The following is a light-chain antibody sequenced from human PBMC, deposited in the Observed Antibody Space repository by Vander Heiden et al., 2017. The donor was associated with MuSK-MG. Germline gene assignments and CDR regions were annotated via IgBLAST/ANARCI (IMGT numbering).Light chain of an antibody. CDR3: QQAHSFPPA. J-gene: IGKJ1*01. V-gene: IGKV1-12*01. Sequence: DIQMTQSPSSLSASVGDKVTITCRASQAIDNWLVWYQQKPGKAPKLLIHGASILHTGVPLRFSGSGFGTDFTLTISNLQPEDFAIYYCQQAHSFPPAFGQGTKVEIK. CDR1: QAIDNW. CDR2: GAS.